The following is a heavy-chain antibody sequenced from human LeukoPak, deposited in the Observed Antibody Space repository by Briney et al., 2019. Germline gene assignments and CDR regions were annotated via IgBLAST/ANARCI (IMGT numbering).Heavy chain of an antibody. J-gene: IGHJ5*02. V-gene: IGHV4-39*07. CDR3: AREPDA. CDR1: GDSISGSNYH. Sequence: SETLSLTCTVSGDSISGSNYHWGWIRQPPGKGLEWLGTVHHTGRAFYNPSLRGRTTVSVDASKNQFSLKLTSVTAADTAVYYCAREPDAWGQGTLVTVSS. CDR2: VHHTGRA.